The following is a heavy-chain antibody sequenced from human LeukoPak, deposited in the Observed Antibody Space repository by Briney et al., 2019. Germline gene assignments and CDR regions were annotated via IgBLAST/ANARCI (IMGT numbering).Heavy chain of an antibody. CDR1: GFTFSSHW. CDR2: ISSDASTT. D-gene: IGHD5-18*01. V-gene: IGHV3-74*01. J-gene: IGHJ4*02. Sequence: PGGSLRLSCAASGFTFSSHWMPWVRQTPGKGLVWVSRISSDASTTNYADSVKGRFTISRDNAKNTLYLQMISLRAEDTVVYYCARDAGYGYWVVDYWGQGTLVTVSS. CDR3: ARDAGYGYWVVDY.